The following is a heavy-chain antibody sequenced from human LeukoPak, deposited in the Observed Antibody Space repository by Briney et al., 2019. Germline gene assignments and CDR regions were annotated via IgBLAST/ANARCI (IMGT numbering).Heavy chain of an antibody. V-gene: IGHV3-23*01. D-gene: IGHD6-19*01. CDR2: ISGSGGST. CDR1: GFTFSSYG. CDR3: AKDRFRIAVAGVFDY. Sequence: GGSLRLSCAASGFTFSSYGMHWVRQAPGKGLEWVSAISGSGGSTYYADSVKGRFTISRDNSKNTLYLQMNSLRAEDTAVYYCAKDRFRIAVAGVFDYWGQGTLVTVSS. J-gene: IGHJ4*02.